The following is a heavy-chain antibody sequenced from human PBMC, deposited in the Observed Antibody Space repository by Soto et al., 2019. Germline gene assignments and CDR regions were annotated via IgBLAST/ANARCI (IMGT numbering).Heavy chain of an antibody. J-gene: IGHJ6*02. CDR1: GGSISSSSYY. CDR2: IYYSGST. D-gene: IGHD5-18*01. Sequence: PSETLSLTCTVSGGSISSSSYYWGWIRQPPGKGLEWIGSIYYSGSTYYNPSLKSRVTISVDTSKNQFSLKLSSVTAADTAVYYCARHGDTAMSRTPYDMDVWGQGTTVTVSS. V-gene: IGHV4-39*01. CDR3: ARHGDTAMSRTPYDMDV.